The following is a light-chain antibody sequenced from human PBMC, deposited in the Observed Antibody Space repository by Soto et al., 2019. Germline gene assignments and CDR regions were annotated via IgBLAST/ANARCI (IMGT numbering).Light chain of an antibody. CDR1: QTTRSF. CDR3: QQSYSTPTIT. Sequence: DLQMTQSPSSLSTSVGDRVTITCRASQTTRSFLNWYQHKPGTAPKLLIHATSRLQIGVPSRFSGNGSGTDFTLTISNLQPEDFATYYCQQSYSTPTITFGQGTRLEIK. J-gene: IGKJ5*01. CDR2: ATS. V-gene: IGKV1-39*01.